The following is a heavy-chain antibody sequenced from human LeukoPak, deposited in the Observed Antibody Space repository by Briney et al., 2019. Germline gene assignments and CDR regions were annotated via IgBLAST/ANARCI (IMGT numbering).Heavy chain of an antibody. CDR1: GFTYSSYD. CDR3: ARVVVTYYYYGMEV. CDR2: ISYDGSNK. J-gene: IGHJ6*02. V-gene: IGHV3-30*04. D-gene: IGHD2-21*01. Sequence: GRSLSLSCAASGFTYSSYDMHGAPQARARGAEGVAVISYDGSNKYYADSVKGRFTISRDNSKNTLYLQMNSLRAEDTAVYYCARVVVTYYYYGMEVWGQGTTVTVSS.